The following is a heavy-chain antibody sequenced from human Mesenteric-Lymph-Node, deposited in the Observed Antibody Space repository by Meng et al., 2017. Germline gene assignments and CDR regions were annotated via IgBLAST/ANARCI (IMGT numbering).Heavy chain of an antibody. J-gene: IGHJ4*02. CDR3: VRDGSVYDSGSYYNIEDVGH. CDR1: GFTFSSYW. D-gene: IGHD3-10*01. Sequence: GESLKISCAASGFTFSSYWIHWVRQGPGKGLVWVSRISGDGSDTNYADSVKGRFTISRDNAKNTVHLQLNSLRAEDTAVYYCVRDGSVYDSGSYYNIEDVGHWGQGTLVTVSS. V-gene: IGHV3-74*01. CDR2: ISGDGSDT.